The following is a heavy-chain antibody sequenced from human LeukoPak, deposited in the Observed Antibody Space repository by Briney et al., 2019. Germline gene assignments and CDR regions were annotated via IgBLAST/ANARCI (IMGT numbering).Heavy chain of an antibody. D-gene: IGHD3-22*01. CDR3: ARDLRSSGYYAFDY. V-gene: IGHV3-21*01. Sequence: GGSLRLSCAASGFTFSSYSMNWVRQAPGKGLEWVSSISSSSSYIYYADSVKGRFTISGDNAKNSLYLQMNSLRAEDTAVYYCARDLRSSGYYAFDYWGQGTLVTVSS. CDR1: GFTFSSYS. J-gene: IGHJ4*02. CDR2: ISSSSSYI.